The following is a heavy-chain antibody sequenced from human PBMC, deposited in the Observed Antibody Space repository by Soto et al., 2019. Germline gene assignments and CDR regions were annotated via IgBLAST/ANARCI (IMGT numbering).Heavy chain of an antibody. CDR3: ARVRTGVYGSGSTSPRFYYGMDV. V-gene: IGHV1-69*12. CDR1: GGNFRTYA. CDR2: IIPVFAST. J-gene: IGHJ6*02. Sequence: QVQLEQSGAEVKQPGSSVKVSCKASGGNFRTYAFTWVRQAPGQGLEWMGGIIPVFASTTSAQKFQGRVTITADESTNSVYMELSSLRSEDTAIYYCARVRTGVYGSGSTSPRFYYGMDVWGQGTAVTVSS. D-gene: IGHD3-10*01.